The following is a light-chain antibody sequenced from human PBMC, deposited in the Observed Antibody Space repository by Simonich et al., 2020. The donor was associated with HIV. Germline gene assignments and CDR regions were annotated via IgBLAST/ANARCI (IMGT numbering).Light chain of an antibody. J-gene: IGKJ4*01. Sequence: EIVMTQSPATLSVSPGERATLSCRASQSVSSNLAWYQQKPAQAPRLLIYGASTRAPGIPARFSGSGSETEFTLTISSLQSEDVAVYYCQQYNNWPPLTFGGGTKVEIK. CDR3: QQYNNWPPLT. V-gene: IGKV3-15*01. CDR2: GAS. CDR1: QSVSSN.